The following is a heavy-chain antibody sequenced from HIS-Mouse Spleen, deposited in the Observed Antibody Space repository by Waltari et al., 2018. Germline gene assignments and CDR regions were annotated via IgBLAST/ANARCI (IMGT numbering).Heavy chain of an antibody. V-gene: IGHV3-7*01. Sequence: EVQLVESGVGLVQPGGSLRRSAAASAFTFSSYWMSWVRQAPGKGLGWVANIKQDGSEKYYVDSVKGRFTISRDNAKNSLYLQMNSMRAEDTAVYYCARASGWYWFDPWGQGTLVTVSS. CDR2: IKQDGSEK. CDR1: AFTFSSYW. J-gene: IGHJ5*02. CDR3: ARASGWYWFDP. D-gene: IGHD6-19*01.